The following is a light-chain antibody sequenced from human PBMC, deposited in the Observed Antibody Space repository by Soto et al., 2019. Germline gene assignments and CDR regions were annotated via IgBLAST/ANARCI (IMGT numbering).Light chain of an antibody. CDR1: NIGGKS. V-gene: IGLV3-21*02. J-gene: IGLJ1*01. Sequence: YELTQPPSVSVAPGQTARTTCGGNNIGGKSVHWYQQRPGQAPVLVVYDDSDRPTGILERFSGSNSGNTATLTITRVEAGDEADYYCQVWDSSSDQSVFGTGTKVTVL. CDR3: QVWDSSSDQSV. CDR2: DDS.